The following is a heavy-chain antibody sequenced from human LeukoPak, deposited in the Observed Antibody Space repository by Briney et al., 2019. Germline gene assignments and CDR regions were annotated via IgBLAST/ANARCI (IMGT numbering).Heavy chain of an antibody. J-gene: IGHJ6*02. V-gene: IGHV3-21*01. D-gene: IGHD2-2*01. CDR3: ARGYCSSTSCYGYYYYGMDV. CDR2: ISSSSSYI. CDR1: GFTFSSYS. Sequence: PGGSLRLSCAASGFTFSSYSMNWVRQAPGERLEWVSSISSSSSYIYYADSVKGRFTISRDDAKNSLYLEMNSLRAEDTAVYYCARGYCSSTSCYGYYYYGMDVWGQGTTVTVSS.